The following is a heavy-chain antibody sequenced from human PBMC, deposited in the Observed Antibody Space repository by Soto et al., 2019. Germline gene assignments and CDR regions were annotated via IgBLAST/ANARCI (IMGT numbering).Heavy chain of an antibody. V-gene: IGHV3-53*01. CDR1: WFTSSSLY. CDR2: IYSGGST. D-gene: IGHD1-1*01. CDR3: ARGPKTGTTDY. Sequence: RHCSGVFWFTSSSLYVRRVRQAPGKGLEWVSVIYSGGSTYYADSVKGRFTISRDNSKNTLYLQMNSLRAEDTAVYYCARGPKTGTTDYWGQGTLVTVSS. J-gene: IGHJ4*02.